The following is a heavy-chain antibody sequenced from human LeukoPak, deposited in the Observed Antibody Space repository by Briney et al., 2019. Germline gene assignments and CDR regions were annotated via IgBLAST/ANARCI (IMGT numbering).Heavy chain of an antibody. D-gene: IGHD1-26*01. Sequence: ASVKVSCRASGYTFTGNYIHWVRQAPGQGLEWMGRINCNSGDANLAQKFQGRFTMTRDTSIHTAYMEMSGLTSDDTAVYYCGRDEGGYWGQGTLVIVPS. J-gene: IGHJ4*02. CDR1: GYTFTGNY. V-gene: IGHV1-2*02. CDR3: GRDEGGY. CDR2: INCNSGDA.